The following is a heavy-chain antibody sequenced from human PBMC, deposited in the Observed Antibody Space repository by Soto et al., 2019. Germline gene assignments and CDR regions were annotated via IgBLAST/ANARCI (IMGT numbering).Heavy chain of an antibody. J-gene: IGHJ4*02. CDR1: GFTDSSNY. CDR3: ARGGYSYGLGLDY. V-gene: IGHV3-66*01. CDR2: IYSGGST. D-gene: IGHD5-18*01. Sequence: EVQLVESGGGLVQPGGSLRLSCAASGFTDSSNYMSWVRQAPGKGLEWVSVIYSGGSTYYADSVKGRFTISRDNSKNTLYLQMNSLRAEDTAVYYCARGGYSYGLGLDYWGQGTLVTVSS.